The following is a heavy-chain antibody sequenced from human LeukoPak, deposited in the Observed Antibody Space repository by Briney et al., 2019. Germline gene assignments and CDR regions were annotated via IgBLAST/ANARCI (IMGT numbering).Heavy chain of an antibody. Sequence: GGSLRLSCAASGFTFGDYGMSWVRQAPGKGLEWVSGINWNGGSTGYADSVKGRFTISRDNAKNSLYLQMNSLRAEDTALYYCARDGGWFGELSTAFDIWGQGTMVTVSS. D-gene: IGHD3-10*01. CDR3: ARDGGWFGELSTAFDI. V-gene: IGHV3-20*04. J-gene: IGHJ3*02. CDR1: GFTFGDYG. CDR2: INWNGGST.